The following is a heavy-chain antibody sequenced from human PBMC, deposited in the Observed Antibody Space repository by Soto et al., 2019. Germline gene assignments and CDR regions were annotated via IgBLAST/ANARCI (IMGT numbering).Heavy chain of an antibody. V-gene: IGHV1-18*01. Sequence: EASVKVSCKTSGYTFSSFAISWVRQAPGQGLEWMGWISGYTGNTNHAQNLQGRLTMTTDTSTTTAYMELRNLTSADTAVYYCARADNWADAFDVWGQGTMVTVSS. CDR1: GYTFSSFA. CDR2: ISGYTGNT. D-gene: IGHD1-20*01. J-gene: IGHJ3*01. CDR3: ARADNWADAFDV.